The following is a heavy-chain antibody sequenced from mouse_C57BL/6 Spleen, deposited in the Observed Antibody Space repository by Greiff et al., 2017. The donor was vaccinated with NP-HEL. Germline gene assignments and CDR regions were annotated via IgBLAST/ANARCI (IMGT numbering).Heavy chain of an antibody. J-gene: IGHJ4*01. CDR1: GYTFTSYW. D-gene: IGHD1-1*01. Sequence: QVQLQQPGAELVMPGASVKLSCKASGYTFTSYWMHWVKQRPGQGLEWIGEIDPSDSYTNYNQKFKGKSTLTVDKSSSTAYMQLSSLTSEDSAVYYCARNYYYGSSPYAMDYWGQGTSVTVSS. CDR3: ARNYYYGSSPYAMDY. V-gene: IGHV1-69*01. CDR2: IDPSDSYT.